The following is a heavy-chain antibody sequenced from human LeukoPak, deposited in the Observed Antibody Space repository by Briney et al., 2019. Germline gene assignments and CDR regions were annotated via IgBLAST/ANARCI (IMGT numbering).Heavy chain of an antibody. CDR2: INHSGST. V-gene: IGHV4-34*01. D-gene: IGHD1-14*01. J-gene: IGHJ4*02. CDR1: GGSFSGYY. Sequence: SETLSLACAVYGGSFSGYYWSWIRQPPGKGLEWIGEINHSGSTNYNPSLKSRVTISVDTSKNQFSLKLSSVTAADTAVYYCARGLPADYDYWGQGTLVTVSS. CDR3: ARGLPADYDY.